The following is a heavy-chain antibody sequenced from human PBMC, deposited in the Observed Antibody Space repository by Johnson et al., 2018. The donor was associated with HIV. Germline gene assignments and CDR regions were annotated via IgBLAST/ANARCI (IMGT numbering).Heavy chain of an antibody. V-gene: IGHV3-66*03. CDR1: GFTVSSNY. CDR2: IYSGGST. CDR3: AKARGIVGATGAFDI. D-gene: IGHD1-26*01. Sequence: VQLVESGGDLIQHGGSLRLSCAASGFTVSSNYMSWVRQAPGKGLEWVSVIYSGGSTYYADSVKGRFTISRDNSKNTLYLQMNSLRAEDTAVYYCAKARGIVGATGAFDIWGQGTMVTVSS. J-gene: IGHJ3*02.